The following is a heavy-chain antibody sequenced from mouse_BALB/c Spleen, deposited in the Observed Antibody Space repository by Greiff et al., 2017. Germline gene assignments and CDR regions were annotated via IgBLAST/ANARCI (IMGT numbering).Heavy chain of an antibody. CDR1: GYTFTNYW. J-gene: IGHJ4*01. CDR3: ARATYYAMDY. Sequence: LVESGAELVRPGTSVKISCKASGYTFTNYWLGWVKQRPGHGLEWIGDIYPGGGYTNYNEKFKGKATLTADTSSSTAYMQLSSLTSEDSAVYFCARATYYAMDYWGQGTSVTVSS. D-gene: IGHD1-1*01. V-gene: IGHV1-63*02. CDR2: IYPGGGYT.